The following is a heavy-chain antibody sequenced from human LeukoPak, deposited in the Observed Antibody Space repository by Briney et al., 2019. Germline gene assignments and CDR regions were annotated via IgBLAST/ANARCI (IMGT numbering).Heavy chain of an antibody. J-gene: IGHJ4*02. CDR2: ISTDGSRP. V-gene: IGHV3-74*01. Sequence: GGSLRLSCAASGFTFSSNWMYWVRQAPGKGLVWVSGISTDGSRPRYADSVNGRFTISRDNAKNTLYLQMNSLRAEDAAVYFCVRDGQGSTPLDYWGQGTLVTVSS. CDR1: GFTFSSNW. CDR3: VRDGQGSTPLDY. D-gene: IGHD2-15*01.